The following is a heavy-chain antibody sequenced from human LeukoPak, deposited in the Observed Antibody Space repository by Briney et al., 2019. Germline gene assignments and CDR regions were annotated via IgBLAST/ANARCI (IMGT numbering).Heavy chain of an antibody. CDR3: ARLRRGWLRGYFQH. CDR1: GDSISGYY. D-gene: IGHD6-19*01. V-gene: IGHV4-59*12. CDR2: IYYSGTT. Sequence: PSETLSLTCTVSGDSISGYYWSWIRQSPGKGLEWIANIYYSGTTNYNPSLKSRVTISVDTSKNQFSLKLSSVTAADTAVYYCARLRRGWLRGYFQHWGQGTLVTVSS. J-gene: IGHJ1*01.